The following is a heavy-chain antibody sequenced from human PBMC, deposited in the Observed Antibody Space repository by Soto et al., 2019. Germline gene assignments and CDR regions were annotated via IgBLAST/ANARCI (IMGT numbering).Heavy chain of an antibody. V-gene: IGHV1-46*01. CDR3: ARALYVFWSVYYTAYYYGMDV. D-gene: IGHD3-3*01. J-gene: IGHJ6*04. CDR2: INPSGGST. CDR1: GYTFTSYY. Sequence: ASVKVSCKASGYTFTSYYMHWVRQAPGQGLEWMGIINPSGGSTSYAQKFQCRVTMTRDTSTSTVYMELSSLRSEDTAVYYCARALYVFWSVYYTAYYYGMDVGGKGPTVTVSS.